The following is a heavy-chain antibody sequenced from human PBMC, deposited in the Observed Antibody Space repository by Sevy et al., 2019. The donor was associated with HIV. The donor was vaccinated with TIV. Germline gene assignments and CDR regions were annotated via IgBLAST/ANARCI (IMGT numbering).Heavy chain of an antibody. Sequence: GGSLRLSCAASGFTFSGSAMHWVRQASGKGLEWVGRIRSKANSYATAYAASGKGRFTISRDDSKNTAYLQMNSLKTEDTAVYYCTIGYCSGGSCPPGYYYYYMDVWGKGTTVTVSS. J-gene: IGHJ6*03. CDR2: IRSKANSYAT. V-gene: IGHV3-73*01. D-gene: IGHD2-15*01. CDR1: GFTFSGSA. CDR3: TIGYCSGGSCPPGYYYYYMDV.